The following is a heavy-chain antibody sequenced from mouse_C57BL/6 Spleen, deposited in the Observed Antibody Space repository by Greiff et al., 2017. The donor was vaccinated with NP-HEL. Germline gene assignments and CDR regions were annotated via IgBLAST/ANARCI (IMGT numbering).Heavy chain of an antibody. V-gene: IGHV14-1*01. D-gene: IGHD2-2*01. CDR1: GFNIKDYY. Sequence: VQLQQSGAELVRPGASVKLSCTASGFNIKDYYMHWVKQRPEQGLEWIGRIDPEDGDTEYAPKFQGKATITADTSSNTAYLQLSSLTSEDTAVYYCTLIYYGYLFAYWGQGTLVTGSA. CDR3: TLIYYGYLFAY. CDR2: IDPEDGDT. J-gene: IGHJ3*01.